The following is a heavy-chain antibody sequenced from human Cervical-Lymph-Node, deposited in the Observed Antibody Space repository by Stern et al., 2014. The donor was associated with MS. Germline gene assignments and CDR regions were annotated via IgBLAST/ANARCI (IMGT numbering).Heavy chain of an antibody. CDR1: GFSFRNYG. D-gene: IGHD4-17*01. J-gene: IGHJ4*02. V-gene: IGHV3-30*18. CDR3: AKRSYGDYDY. Sequence: VQLVESGGGVVQPGRSLRLSCATSGFSFRNYGMHWVRQAPGKGPEWVASILHDGSNKYYADSVKGRFTISRDYSKNTVYLQMNGLRGEDTAVYYCAKRSYGDYDYWGQGTLVTVSS. CDR2: ILHDGSNK.